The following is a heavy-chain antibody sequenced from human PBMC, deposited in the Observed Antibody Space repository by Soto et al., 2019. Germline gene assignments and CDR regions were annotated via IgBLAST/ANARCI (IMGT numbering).Heavy chain of an antibody. CDR3: ATDLIFGNYDFWYGMDV. V-gene: IGHV1-24*01. CDR2: FDPEDGET. D-gene: IGHD3-3*01. Sequence: ASVKVSCKVSGYTLTELSMHWVRQAPGKGLEWMGGFDPEDGETIYAQKFQGRVTMTEDTSTDTAYMELSSLRSEDTAVYYCATDLIFGNYDFWYGMDVWGQGTTATVSS. CDR1: GYTLTELS. J-gene: IGHJ6*02.